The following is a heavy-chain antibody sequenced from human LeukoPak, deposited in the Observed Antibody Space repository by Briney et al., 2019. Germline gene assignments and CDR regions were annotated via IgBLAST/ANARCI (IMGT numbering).Heavy chain of an antibody. D-gene: IGHD3-16*02. Sequence: SKTLSLTCDVSGGSIDSTNWWNWVRQPPGKGLEWIGEIHHDGRINYNPSLKSRVTLSVDKSKNQFSLRLNSVTAADTAMYYCARSHDHLWGNYPDYWGQGTLVTVSS. CDR1: GGSIDSTNW. CDR2: IHHDGRI. J-gene: IGHJ4*02. CDR3: ARSHDHLWGNYPDY. V-gene: IGHV4/OR15-8*01.